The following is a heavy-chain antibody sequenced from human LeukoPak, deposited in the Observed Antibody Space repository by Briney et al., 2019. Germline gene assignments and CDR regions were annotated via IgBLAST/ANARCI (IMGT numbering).Heavy chain of an antibody. CDR2: ISYDEVNE. D-gene: IGHD3-10*01. Sequence: GGSLRLSCEVSGFTFRSYAMHWVRQAPGKGLEWLAVISYDEVNEYYADSVKGRFTISRDNSKNTLSLQMNSLRPEDTAVYYCARDPTIAFVRGLIPRTWFDTWGQGTLVTVSS. CDR1: GFTFRSYA. J-gene: IGHJ5*02. V-gene: IGHV3-30-3*01. CDR3: ARDPTIAFVRGLIPRTWFDT.